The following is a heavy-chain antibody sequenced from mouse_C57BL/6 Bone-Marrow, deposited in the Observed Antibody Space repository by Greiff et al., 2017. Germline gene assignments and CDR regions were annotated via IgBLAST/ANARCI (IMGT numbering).Heavy chain of an antibody. J-gene: IGHJ2*01. D-gene: IGHD4-1*02. CDR3: TPTGYYLDY. CDR1: GFNIKDDY. V-gene: IGHV14-4*01. Sequence: EVQLQQSGAGLVRPGASVKLSCTASGFNIKDDYMPWVQQRPEQGLEWIGWIDPENGDTEYASKFQGKATITADTSSNTAYLQLSSLTSEDTAVYYCTPTGYYLDYWGQGTTLTVSS. CDR2: IDPENGDT.